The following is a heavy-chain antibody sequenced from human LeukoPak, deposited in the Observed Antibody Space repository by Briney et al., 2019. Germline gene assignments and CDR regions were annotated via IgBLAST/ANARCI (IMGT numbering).Heavy chain of an antibody. V-gene: IGHV3-48*01. CDR3: ARAPVRGVIIGVAFDI. J-gene: IGHJ3*02. CDR1: GFTFSSYS. Sequence: GGSLRLSCAASGFTFSSYSMNWVRQAPGKGLEWVSYISSSSSTIYYADSVKGRFTISRDNAKNSLYLQMNSLRAEDTAVYYCARAPVRGVIIGVAFDIWGQGTMVTVSS. D-gene: IGHD3-10*01. CDR2: ISSSSSTI.